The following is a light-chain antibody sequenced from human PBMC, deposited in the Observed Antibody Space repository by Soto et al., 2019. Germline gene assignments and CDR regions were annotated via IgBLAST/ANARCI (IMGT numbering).Light chain of an antibody. V-gene: IGLV1-40*01. CDR2: GNN. CDR3: SSYTTSTTVV. J-gene: IGLJ2*01. CDR1: SSNIGAGYD. Sequence: QSVLTQPPSVSGAPGQRVTISCTGSSSNIGAGYDVHWYQQLPGTAPTLLIYGNNNRPSGVSNRFSGSKSANTASLTISGLQAEDEADYYCSSYTTSTTVVFGGGTKLTVL.